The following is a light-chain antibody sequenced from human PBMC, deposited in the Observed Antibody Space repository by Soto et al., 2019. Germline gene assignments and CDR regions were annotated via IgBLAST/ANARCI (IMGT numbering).Light chain of an antibody. Sequence: IQLTQSPSSVSASVGDRVTITCRASQGISSCLAWFQQKPGKAPNLLIYAASTLQSGVPSRFGGSGSGTDFTLTISSLQPEDFATYYCQQLNSYPLFGGGTKVDI. CDR3: QQLNSYPL. J-gene: IGKJ4*01. V-gene: IGKV1-9*01. CDR1: QGISSC. CDR2: AAS.